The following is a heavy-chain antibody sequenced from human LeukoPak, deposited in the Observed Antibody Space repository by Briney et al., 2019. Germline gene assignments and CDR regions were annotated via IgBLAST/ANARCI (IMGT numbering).Heavy chain of an antibody. D-gene: IGHD3-3*01. J-gene: IGHJ5*02. Sequence: PGGSLRPSCAASGFTFSSYSMNWVRQAPGKGLEWVSSISSSSSYIYYADSVKGRFTISRDNAKNSLYLQMNSLRAEDTAVYYCARDSSRFKVATFDPWGQGTLVTVSS. CDR3: ARDSSRFKVATFDP. V-gene: IGHV3-21*01. CDR2: ISSSSSYI. CDR1: GFTFSSYS.